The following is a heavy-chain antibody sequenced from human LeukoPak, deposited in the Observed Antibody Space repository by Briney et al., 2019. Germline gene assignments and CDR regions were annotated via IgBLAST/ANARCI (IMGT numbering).Heavy chain of an antibody. Sequence: SETLSLTCTVSGGSISSSYYYWGWIRQPPGKGLEWIGSIYSSGSTYYNPSLKSRVTISVDTSKNQFSLKLTSVTAVDTAVYYCARTMSSSHTVYGMDVWGQGTTVTVSS. J-gene: IGHJ6*02. V-gene: IGHV4-39*07. CDR1: GGSISSSYYY. D-gene: IGHD2-2*02. CDR3: ARTMSSSHTVYGMDV. CDR2: IYSSGST.